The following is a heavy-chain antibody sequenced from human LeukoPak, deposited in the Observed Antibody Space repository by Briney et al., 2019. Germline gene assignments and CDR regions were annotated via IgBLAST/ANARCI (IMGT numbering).Heavy chain of an antibody. CDR1: GGSISSYY. D-gene: IGHD3-3*01. J-gene: IGHJ4*02. CDR2: IYHSGST. CDR3: ARRHRFLEWLLFYFDY. V-gene: IGHV4-59*12. Sequence: PSETLSLTCTVSGGSISSYYWSWIRQPPGKGLEWIGYIYHSGSTNYNPSLKSRVTISVDTSKNQFSLKLSSVTAADTAVYYCARRHRFLEWLLFYFDYWGQGTLVTVSS.